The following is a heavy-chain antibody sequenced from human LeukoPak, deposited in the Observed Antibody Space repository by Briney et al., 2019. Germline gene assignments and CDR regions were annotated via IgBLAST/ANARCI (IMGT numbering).Heavy chain of an antibody. V-gene: IGHV3-74*01. CDR3: ARGTYGMDV. CDR2: INSDGSST. Sequence: GGSLTISCAASGFTYSRYWMHWVRQDPVKGPVWVSRINSDGSSTSYADSVKGRFTISRDNAKNTLYLQMNSLRAEDTAVYYCARGTYGMDVWGQGTTVTVSS. CDR1: GFTYSRYW. J-gene: IGHJ6*02.